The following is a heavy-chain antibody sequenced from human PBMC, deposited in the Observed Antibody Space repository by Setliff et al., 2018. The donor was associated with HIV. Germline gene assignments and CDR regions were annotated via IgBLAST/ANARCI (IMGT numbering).Heavy chain of an antibody. CDR3: ARVTSDSSGYYWGYYFDY. D-gene: IGHD3-22*01. J-gene: IGHJ4*02. CDR2: VIRGGHKT. V-gene: IGHV3-23*01. CDR1: GFSFSNYA. Sequence: PGGSLRLSCAASGFSFSNYAMSWVRQAPGKGLEWVSSVIRGGHKTFYADSVKGRFTISRDNSENTLYLQMNGLRSEDTAVYYCARVTSDSSGYYWGYYFDYGGQGTRVTVSS.